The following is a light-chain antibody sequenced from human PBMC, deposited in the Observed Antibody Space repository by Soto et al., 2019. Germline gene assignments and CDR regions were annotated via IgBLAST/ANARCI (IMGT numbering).Light chain of an antibody. CDR1: QNIRSR. J-gene: IGKJ5*01. CDR3: QQYYSYPIT. Sequence: DFQITHSPSPLSASVGDRVTITCRASQNIRSRLAWYQQKPGKAPKLLIYAASTLQSGVPSRFSGSGSGTDFALTISCLQSEDFATYYCQQYYSYPITFGQGTRLEIK. CDR2: AAS. V-gene: IGKV1-5*01.